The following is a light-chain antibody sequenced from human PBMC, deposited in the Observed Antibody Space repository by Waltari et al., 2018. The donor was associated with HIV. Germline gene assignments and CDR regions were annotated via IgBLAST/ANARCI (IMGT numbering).Light chain of an antibody. Sequence: QSVLTPPPSASGTPGQRVPISCSGTGSRIDINPLHWYLQRPGTAPKLLIYNNNQRPSGVPDRFSGSKSGTSASLAISGLQSDDEADYFCAAWDDRLSVVFGGGTKLTVL. J-gene: IGLJ3*02. CDR3: AAWDDRLSVV. CDR2: NNN. V-gene: IGLV1-44*01. CDR1: GSRIDINP.